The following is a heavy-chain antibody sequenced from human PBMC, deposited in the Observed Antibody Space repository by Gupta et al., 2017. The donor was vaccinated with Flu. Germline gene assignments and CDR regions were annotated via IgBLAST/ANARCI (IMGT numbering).Heavy chain of an antibody. CDR2: INSDGSST. Sequence: EVQLVESGGGLVQPGGSLRLSCAASGFTFSSYWMHCARQAPGKGLVWVSRINSDGSSTSYADSVKGRFTISRDNAKNTLYLQMNSLRAEDTAVYYCARVPGHYGSGSYNYWGQGTLVTVSS. J-gene: IGHJ4*02. CDR1: GFTFSSYW. CDR3: ARVPGHYGSGSYNY. D-gene: IGHD3-10*01. V-gene: IGHV3-74*01.